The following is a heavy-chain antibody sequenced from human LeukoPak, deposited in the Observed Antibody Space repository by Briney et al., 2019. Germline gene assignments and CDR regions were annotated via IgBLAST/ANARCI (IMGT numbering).Heavy chain of an antibody. J-gene: IGHJ5*02. V-gene: IGHV3-21*01. Sequence: PGGSLRLSCAASGFTFSSYSMNWVRQAPGKGLEWVSSISSSSSYIYYADSVKGRFTISRDNAKNSLYLQVNSLRAEDTAVYYCARDDLVQDNWFDPWGQGTLVTVSS. CDR2: ISSSSSYI. D-gene: IGHD1-1*01. CDR1: GFTFSSYS. CDR3: ARDDLVQDNWFDP.